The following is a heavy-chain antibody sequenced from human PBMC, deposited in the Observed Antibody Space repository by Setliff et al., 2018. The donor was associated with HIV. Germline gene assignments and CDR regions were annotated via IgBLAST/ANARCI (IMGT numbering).Heavy chain of an antibody. CDR3: ARDNSYYYGSGSHYWYGMDV. J-gene: IGHJ6*01. CDR1: GYSIISDYY. CDR2: IYHSGST. D-gene: IGHD3-10*01. V-gene: IGHV4-38-2*02. Sequence: SETLSLTCAVSGYSIISDYYWGWIRQSPGKGLEWIENIYHSGSTNYNPSLKSRVTISVDTSKNQFSLKLSSVTAADTAVYYCARDNSYYYGSGSHYWYGMDVWGQGTTVTVSS.